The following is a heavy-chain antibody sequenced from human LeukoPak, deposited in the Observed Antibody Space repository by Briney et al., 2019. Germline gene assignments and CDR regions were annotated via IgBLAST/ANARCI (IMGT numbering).Heavy chain of an antibody. CDR2: ISSSGSTK. CDR1: GFTFSSYE. J-gene: IGHJ4*02. Sequence: PGGSLRLSCAASGFTFSSYEMNWVRQAPGKGLEWVSYISSSGSTKYYADSVKGRFTISRDNAKNSLYLQMNSLRAEDTAVYYCARDLGGSFNFDYWGQGTLVTVSS. CDR3: ARDLGGSFNFDY. D-gene: IGHD1-26*01. V-gene: IGHV3-48*03.